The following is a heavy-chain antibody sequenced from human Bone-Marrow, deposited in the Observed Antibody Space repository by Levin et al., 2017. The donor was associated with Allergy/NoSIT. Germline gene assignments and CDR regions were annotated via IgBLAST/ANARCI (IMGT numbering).Heavy chain of an antibody. V-gene: IGHV3-33*01. CDR3: AREINVKGLLDYHMDL. D-gene: IGHD3/OR15-3a*01. CDR2: IWSDGINK. Sequence: GESLKISCAASGFTCSSYGFHWVRQAPGKGLEWVAVIWSDGINKDYTDSVKGRFTASRDNSKSTLFLQMDRLRAEDTGVYYCAREINVKGLLDYHMDLWGIGTTVTVSS. J-gene: IGHJ6*04. CDR1: GFTCSSYG.